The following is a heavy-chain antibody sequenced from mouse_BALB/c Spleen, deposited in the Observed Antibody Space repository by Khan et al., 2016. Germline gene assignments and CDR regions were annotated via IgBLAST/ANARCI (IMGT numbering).Heavy chain of an antibody. V-gene: IGHV3-2*02. CDR2: ISYSGST. J-gene: IGHJ2*01. Sequence: EVQLQESGPGLVKPSQSLSLTCTVTGYSITSDYAWNWIRQFPGNKLEWMGYISYSGSTSYNPSLKSRISITRDTSKNQFFLQLNSMTTEHTATYYCTREDDNYFYYWGQGTTLTVSS. CDR1: GYSITSDYA. CDR3: TREDDNYFYY.